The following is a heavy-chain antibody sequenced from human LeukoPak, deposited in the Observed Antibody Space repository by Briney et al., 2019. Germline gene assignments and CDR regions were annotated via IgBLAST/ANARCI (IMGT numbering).Heavy chain of an antibody. J-gene: IGHJ4*02. V-gene: IGHV3-30*02. CDR2: IRYDGSNK. CDR3: ARDKMVGPTIFDY. CDR1: GFTFSSYG. D-gene: IGHD1-26*01. Sequence: GGSLRLSCAASGFTFSSYGMHWVRQAPGKGLEWAAFIRYDGSNKYYADSVKGRFTISRDNSKNSLYLQMNSLRAEDTAVYYCARDKMVGPTIFDYWGQGTLVTVSS.